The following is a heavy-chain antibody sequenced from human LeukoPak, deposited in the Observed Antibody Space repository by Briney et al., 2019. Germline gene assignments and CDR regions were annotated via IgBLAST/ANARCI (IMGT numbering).Heavy chain of an antibody. Sequence: ASVKVSCKASGYTFTSYGISWVRQAPGQGLEGMGWISAYNGNINYAQKLQGRVTMTTDTSTSTAYMELRSLRSDDTAVYYCARDRYYYDSSGSYAFDIWGQGTMVTVSS. CDR3: ARDRYYYDSSGSYAFDI. D-gene: IGHD3-22*01. V-gene: IGHV1-18*01. CDR1: GYTFTSYG. J-gene: IGHJ3*02. CDR2: ISAYNGNI.